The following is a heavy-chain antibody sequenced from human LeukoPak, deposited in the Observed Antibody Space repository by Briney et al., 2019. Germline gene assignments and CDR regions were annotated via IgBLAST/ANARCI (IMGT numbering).Heavy chain of an antibody. CDR3: ARAGGSRYGYAFDV. J-gene: IGHJ3*01. D-gene: IGHD5-12*01. Sequence: GGSLRPSCAASGFTFSSCGMHWARQAPGKGLEWVANIKQDETEKFYLGSVKGRFTISRDNAKNSLYLQMNSLRVEDTALFYCARAGGSRYGYAFDVWGQGTLVTVSS. CDR1: GFTFSSCG. V-gene: IGHV3-7*01. CDR2: IKQDETEK.